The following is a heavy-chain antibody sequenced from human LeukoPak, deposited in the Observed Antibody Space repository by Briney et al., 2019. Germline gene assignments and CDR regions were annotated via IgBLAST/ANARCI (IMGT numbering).Heavy chain of an antibody. CDR1: GFTVSSSY. CDR2: IYSGGNT. V-gene: IGHV3-53*01. Sequence: PGGSLRLSCAASGFTVSSSYMSWVRQAPGKGLEWVSVIYSGGNTFYAASVKGRFTVSRDNSKNTLYLQMTSLRAEDTAVYYCARADYYDSSGYNDYWGQGTLVTVSS. D-gene: IGHD3-22*01. J-gene: IGHJ4*02. CDR3: ARADYYDSSGYNDY.